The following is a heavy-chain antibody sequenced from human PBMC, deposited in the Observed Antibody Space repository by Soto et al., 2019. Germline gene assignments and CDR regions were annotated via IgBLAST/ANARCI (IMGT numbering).Heavy chain of an antibody. CDR3: TTAGPPIVVVTAILAFDI. CDR2: IKSKTDGGTT. CDR1: GFTFSNAW. Sequence: GGSLRLSCAASGFTFSNAWMSWVRQAPGKGLEWVGRIKSKTDGGTTDYAAPVKGRFTISRDDSKNTLYLQMNSLKTEDTAVYYCTTAGPPIVVVTAILAFDIWGQGTMVTVSS. V-gene: IGHV3-15*01. J-gene: IGHJ3*02. D-gene: IGHD2-21*02.